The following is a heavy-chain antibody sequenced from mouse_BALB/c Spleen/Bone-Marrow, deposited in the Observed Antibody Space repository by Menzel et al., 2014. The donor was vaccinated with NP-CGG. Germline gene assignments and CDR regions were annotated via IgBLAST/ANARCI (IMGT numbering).Heavy chain of an antibody. CDR1: GHTSTSYY. J-gene: IGHJ4*01. V-gene: IGHV1S56*01. CDR2: IYPGYGST. CDR3: ARKENWAYAMDY. D-gene: IGHD4-1*01. Sequence: QVQLKESGPELVKPGASVKMSCKASGHTSTSYYIHWVKQRPGQGLEWIGWIYPGYGSTKYNEKFKGKTTLTADKSSSTAYMLLSRLTSEDSAIYFCARKENWAYAMDYWGQGTSVTVSS.